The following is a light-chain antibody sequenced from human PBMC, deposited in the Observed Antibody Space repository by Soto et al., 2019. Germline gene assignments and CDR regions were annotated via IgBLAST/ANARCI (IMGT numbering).Light chain of an antibody. J-gene: IGLJ2*01. CDR1: SSDAGGYNY. CDR2: EVS. Sequence: QSVLTQPPSASGSPGQSVTISCTGTSSDAGGYNYVSWYQHHPGKAPKLMIYEVSKRPSGVPDRFSGSKSGNTASLTVSGLQAEDEADFYCSSYAGSNNYMVFGGGTKLTVL. V-gene: IGLV2-8*01. CDR3: SSYAGSNNYMV.